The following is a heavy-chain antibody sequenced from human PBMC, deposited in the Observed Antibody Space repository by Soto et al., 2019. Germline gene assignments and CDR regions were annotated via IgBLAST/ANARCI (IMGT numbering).Heavy chain of an antibody. D-gene: IGHD6-19*01. CDR3: AKDLIYGYNSGRPFDS. J-gene: IGHJ4*02. Sequence: VQLLESGGGLVQPGGSLRLSCAASGFTFSSFAMSWVRQAPGKGLEWVSAIGSRGDSTYYADSVKGRFTISRANSKITLYLQMNSLRAEDTAVYYCAKDLIYGYNSGRPFDSWGQGTLVTVSS. CDR2: IGSRGDST. CDR1: GFTFSSFA. V-gene: IGHV3-23*01.